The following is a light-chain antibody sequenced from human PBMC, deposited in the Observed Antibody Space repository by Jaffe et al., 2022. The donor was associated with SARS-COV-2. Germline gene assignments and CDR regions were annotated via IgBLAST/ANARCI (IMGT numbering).Light chain of an antibody. V-gene: IGLV8-61*01. CDR2: STN. J-gene: IGLJ3*02. CDR3: VLYMGSGIWV. Sequence: QTVVTQEPSFSVSPGGTVTLTCGLSSGSVSTGSFPSWFQQTPGQAPRTLLYSTNLRSSGVPDRFSGSILGKKATLTITGAQADDESDYYCVLYMGSGIWVIGGGTKLTVL. CDR1: SGSVSTGSF.